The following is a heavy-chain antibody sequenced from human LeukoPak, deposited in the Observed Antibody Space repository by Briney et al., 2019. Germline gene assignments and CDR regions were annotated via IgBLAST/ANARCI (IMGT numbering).Heavy chain of an antibody. D-gene: IGHD3-22*01. CDR3: AKDISYWYYDSSGYYTFDY. CDR2: ISGDGGST. Sequence: PGGSLRLFCAASGFTFDDYAMHWVRQAPGKGLEWVSLISGDGGSTYYADSVKGLFTISRDNSKNSLYLQMNSLRTEDTALYYCAKDISYWYYDSSGYYTFDYWGQGTLVTVSS. CDR1: GFTFDDYA. J-gene: IGHJ4*02. V-gene: IGHV3-43*02.